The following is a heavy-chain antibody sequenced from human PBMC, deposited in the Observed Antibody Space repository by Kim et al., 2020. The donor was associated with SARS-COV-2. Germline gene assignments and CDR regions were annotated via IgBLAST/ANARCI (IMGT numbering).Heavy chain of an antibody. CDR3: ARHPLFGNYPDWFDP. J-gene: IGHJ5*02. Sequence: SETLSLTCTVSGASIITSSHYWSWIRQPPGKGLEWIGYISDSGITNYNPSLKGRVTISIDTSKNQFSLKLSSVTAADTAMYFCARHPLFGNYPDWFDPWGEGSFVTVSS. CDR1: GASIITSSHY. D-gene: IGHD4-4*01. CDR2: ISDSGIT. V-gene: IGHV4-61*05.